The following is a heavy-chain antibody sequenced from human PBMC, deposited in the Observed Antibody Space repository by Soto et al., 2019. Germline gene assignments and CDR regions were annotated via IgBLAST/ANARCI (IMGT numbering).Heavy chain of an antibody. D-gene: IGHD3-3*01. J-gene: IGHJ6*02. CDR1: GEALRSGPSY. V-gene: IGHV4-61*01. CDR3: ARGRSDSAGSSFGRRMYV. CDR2: TFVTGAT. Sequence: QVQLQESGPGLVKSSETLSLICFVSGEALRSGPSYWNWIRQDPGKGLEWIGQTFVTGATKYSASLKRRVNMDVDTSQSKISLNMTSVTAADSATYFCARGRSDSAGSSFGRRMYVWGQVTTVTVSS.